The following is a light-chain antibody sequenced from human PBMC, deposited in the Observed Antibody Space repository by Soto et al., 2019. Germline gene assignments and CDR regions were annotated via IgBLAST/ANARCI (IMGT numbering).Light chain of an antibody. Sequence: EVVMTQSPANLSVSPGERATLSCRASQSVTSNYLAWYQQKPGQAPRLLIYGASSRATGIPDRFSGSGSGTDFTLTISRLEPEDYAVYYCQQYGHSLWTFGQGTKVDIK. CDR3: QQYGHSLWT. CDR2: GAS. J-gene: IGKJ1*01. CDR1: QSVTSNY. V-gene: IGKV3-20*01.